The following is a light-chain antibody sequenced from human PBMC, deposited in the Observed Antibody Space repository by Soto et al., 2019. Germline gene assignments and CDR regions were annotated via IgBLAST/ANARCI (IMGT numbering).Light chain of an antibody. CDR3: ASYTTSSTHV. CDR1: SSDVGGYSY. CDR2: DVS. J-gene: IGLJ1*01. Sequence: QSVLTQPASVSGSPGQSIAISCTGTSSDVGGYSYVSWYQQQPGKAPKLVISDVSNRPSGVSDRFSGSKSGNTASLTISGLQTEDEAEYYCASYTTSSTHVFGTGTKLTVL. V-gene: IGLV2-14*01.